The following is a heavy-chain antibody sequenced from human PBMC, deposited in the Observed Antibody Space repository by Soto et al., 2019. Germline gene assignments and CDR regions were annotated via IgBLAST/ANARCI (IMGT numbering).Heavy chain of an antibody. Sequence: GESLKISCKGSGYSFTSYWIGWVRQMPGKGLEWMGIIYPGDSDTRYSPSFQGQVTISADKSISTAYLQWSSLKASDTAMYYCARHGTFLIHYYYYMDVWGKGTTVTVSS. D-gene: IGHD1-1*01. CDR2: IYPGDSDT. J-gene: IGHJ6*03. CDR3: ARHGTFLIHYYYYMDV. CDR1: GYSFTSYW. V-gene: IGHV5-51*01.